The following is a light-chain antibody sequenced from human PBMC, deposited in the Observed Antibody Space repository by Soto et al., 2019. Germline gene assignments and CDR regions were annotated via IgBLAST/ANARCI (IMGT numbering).Light chain of an antibody. J-gene: IGLJ2*01. CDR1: SSDVGSYNY. CDR2: EVS. V-gene: IGLV2-8*01. Sequence: QSALTQPPSASGSPGQSVTISCTGTSSDVGSYNYVSWYQQHPGKAPKLMIYEVSKRPSGVPVRFSGSKSGNTASLTVSGLQAEDEADYYCSSYAGSNNFVFGGGTKLTVL. CDR3: SSYAGSNNFV.